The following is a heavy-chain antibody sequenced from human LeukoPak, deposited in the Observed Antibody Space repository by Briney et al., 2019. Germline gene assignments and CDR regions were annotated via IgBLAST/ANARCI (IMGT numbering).Heavy chain of an antibody. V-gene: IGHV3-23*01. CDR3: ANTRMSYSRTGGYYLGAFDL. Sequence: GGSLRLSCAASGFTFSSYAMTWVRQAPGKGLEWVSSLSGSGGGTWYAGSVKGRFTISRDNSNNIMYLQMNSLRVEDTAIYYWANTRMSYSRTGGYYLGAFDLWGHGTMVTVSS. CDR2: LSGSGGGT. J-gene: IGHJ3*01. D-gene: IGHD3-10*01. CDR1: GFTFSSYA.